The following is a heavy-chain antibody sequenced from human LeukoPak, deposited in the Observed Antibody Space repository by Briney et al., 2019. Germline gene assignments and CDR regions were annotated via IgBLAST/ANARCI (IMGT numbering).Heavy chain of an antibody. V-gene: IGHV4-39*01. Sequence: SETLSLTCTVSGGSISSSSYCWGWIRQPPGKGLEWIGSIYYSGSTYYNPSLKSRVTISVDTSKNQFSLKLSSVTAADTAVYYCARLYSGYDRFDYWGQGTLVTVSS. CDR1: GGSISSSSYC. J-gene: IGHJ4*02. D-gene: IGHD5-12*01. CDR3: ARLYSGYDRFDY. CDR2: IYYSGST.